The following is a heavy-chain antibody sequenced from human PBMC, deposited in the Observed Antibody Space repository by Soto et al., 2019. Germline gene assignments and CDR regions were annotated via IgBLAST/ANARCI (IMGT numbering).Heavy chain of an antibody. V-gene: IGHV1-18*01. CDR2: ISAYNGNT. CDR1: GYTFTSYG. J-gene: IGHJ4*02. D-gene: IGHD3-3*01. CDR3: ARDDSPITIFGVVITH. Sequence: ASVKVSCKASGYTFTSYGISWVRQAPGQGLEWMGWISAYNGNTNYAQKLQGRVTMTTDTSTSTAYMELRSLRSDDTAVYYCARDDSPITIFGVVITHWGQGTQVTSPQ.